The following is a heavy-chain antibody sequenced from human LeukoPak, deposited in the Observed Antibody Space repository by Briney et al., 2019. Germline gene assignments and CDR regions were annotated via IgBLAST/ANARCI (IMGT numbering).Heavy chain of an antibody. J-gene: IGHJ4*02. CDR3: ARPHYDFWSGYVFDY. CDR2: IYPGDSDT. V-gene: IGHV5-51*01. CDR1: GYTFTSYW. D-gene: IGHD3-3*01. Sequence: GEPRKISCKGSGYTFTSYWIGWVRQLPGKGLEWLGIIYPGDSDTRYSPSFQGQVTISAEKSISTAYLQWSSLKASDTAMYYCARPHYDFWSGYVFDYWGQGTLVTVSS.